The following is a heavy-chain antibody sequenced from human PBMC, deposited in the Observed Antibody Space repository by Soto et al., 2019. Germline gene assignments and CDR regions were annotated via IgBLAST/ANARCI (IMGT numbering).Heavy chain of an antibody. CDR2: TYYRSKWYN. V-gene: IGHV6-1*01. D-gene: IGHD3-16*01. Sequence: SQTLSLTCAISGDSVSSNSAAWNWIRQSTSRGLEWLGRTYYRSKWYNDYAVSVKSRITINPDTSKNQFSLQLNSVTPEDTAVYYCARGGGRSPYYYYGMDVWGQGTTVTVSS. J-gene: IGHJ6*02. CDR3: ARGGGRSPYYYYGMDV. CDR1: GDSVSSNSAA.